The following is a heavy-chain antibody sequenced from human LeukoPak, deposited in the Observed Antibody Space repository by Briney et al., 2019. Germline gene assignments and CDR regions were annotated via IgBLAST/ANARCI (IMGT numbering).Heavy chain of an antibody. Sequence: PSETLSLTCDVYGGSLSGYFWSWIRQPPGKGLEWIGEINHSGSTNYNPSLKSRVTISVDTSKNQFSLRLSSVTAADTAVYYCARDSDYYDSSGYIFDYWGQGTLVTVSS. CDR3: ARDSDYYDSSGYIFDY. V-gene: IGHV4-34*01. D-gene: IGHD3-22*01. CDR2: INHSGST. CDR1: GGSLSGYF. J-gene: IGHJ4*02.